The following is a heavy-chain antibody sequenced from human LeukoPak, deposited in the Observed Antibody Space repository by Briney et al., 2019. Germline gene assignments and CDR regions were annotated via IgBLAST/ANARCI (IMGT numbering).Heavy chain of an antibody. V-gene: IGHV1-18*01. CDR2: ISTYTGNT. J-gene: IGHJ6*03. CDR3: AREGLTDYYYYYMDV. Sequence: ASVKVSCKASGYTFTTYGISWVRQAPGQGLEWMGWISTYTGNTNYAQKLQGRVTLTTETSTSTAYMELSSLRSEDTAVYYCAREGLTDYYYYYMDVWGKGTTVTVSS. CDR1: GYTFTTYG.